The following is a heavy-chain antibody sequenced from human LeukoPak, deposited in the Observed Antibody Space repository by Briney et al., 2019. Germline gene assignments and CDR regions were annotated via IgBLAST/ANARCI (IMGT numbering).Heavy chain of an antibody. D-gene: IGHD3-22*01. CDR1: GFTFSDYW. CDR2: IKQDGSGK. V-gene: IGHV3-7*01. CDR3: ARDQQTPPITMIVVVMGDYYGMDV. J-gene: IGHJ6*02. Sequence: PGGSLRLSCAASGFTFSDYWMSWVRQAPGKGPEWVANIKQDGSGKFYVDSVKGRFTISRDNAENSLYLQINSLRGEDTAVYYCARDQQTPPITMIVVVMGDYYGMDVWGQGTTVTVSS.